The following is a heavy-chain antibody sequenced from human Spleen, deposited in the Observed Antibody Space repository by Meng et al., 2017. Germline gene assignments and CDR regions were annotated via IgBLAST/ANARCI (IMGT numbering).Heavy chain of an antibody. V-gene: IGHV3-49*03. D-gene: IGHD2-2*01. CDR2: IKSKAYGGAT. CDR1: GFTFGDNG. CDR3: TTDPRKIIPAAKGAGDAFDI. J-gene: IGHJ3*02. Sequence: GESLKISCTASGFTFGDNGMSWFRQAPGKGLEWVGFIKSKAYGGATEYAAAVSDRFIISRDDSKSIAYLQMNSLKTEDTAVYYCTTDPRKIIPAAKGAGDAFDIWGQGTMVTVSS.